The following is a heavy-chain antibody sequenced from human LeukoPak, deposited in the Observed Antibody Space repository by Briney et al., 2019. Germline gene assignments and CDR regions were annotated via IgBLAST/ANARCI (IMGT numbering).Heavy chain of an antibody. Sequence: PSETLSLTCAVSGYSISSGYYWGWIRQPPGKGLEWIGSIYHSGSTCYNPSLKRRVTISITTSKNQFSLKLSSVTAADTAVHYCARSNYDFWSGYLNWLDPWGQGILVTVSS. CDR1: GYSISSGYY. CDR3: ARSNYDFWSGYLNWLDP. D-gene: IGHD3-3*01. J-gene: IGHJ5*02. CDR2: IYHSGST. V-gene: IGHV4-38-2*01.